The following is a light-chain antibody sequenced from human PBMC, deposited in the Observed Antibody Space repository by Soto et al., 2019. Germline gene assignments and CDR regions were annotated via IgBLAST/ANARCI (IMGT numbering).Light chain of an antibody. V-gene: IGKV3-11*01. J-gene: IGKJ2*01. CDR2: DAS. CDR3: RQHNNWPPGYT. Sequence: EIVLTQTPATLSLSPGERATLSCRASESVRHYLAWYHQKPGQAPRLLIYDASSRAIGIPARFSGSGSGTDVSITISSLEPEEFAVDYCRQHNNWPPGYTFGQGTKLEMK. CDR1: ESVRHY.